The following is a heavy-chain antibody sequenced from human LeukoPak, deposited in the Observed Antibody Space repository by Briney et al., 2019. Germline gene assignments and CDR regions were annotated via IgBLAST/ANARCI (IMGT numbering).Heavy chain of an antibody. Sequence: PSETLSLTCAVYGGSFSGYYWSWIRQPPGKGLEWIGEINHSGSTNYNPSLKSRVTISVDTSKNQFSLKLSSVTAADTAVYYRARGRKDIVVVPAAIFNYWGQGTLVTVSS. D-gene: IGHD2-2*01. CDR2: INHSGST. J-gene: IGHJ4*02. V-gene: IGHV4-34*01. CDR1: GGSFSGYY. CDR3: ARGRKDIVVVPAAIFNY.